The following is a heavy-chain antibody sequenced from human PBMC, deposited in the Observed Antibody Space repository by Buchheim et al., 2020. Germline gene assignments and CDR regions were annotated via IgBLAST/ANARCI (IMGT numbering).Heavy chain of an antibody. V-gene: IGHV3-48*03. D-gene: IGHD6-6*01. CDR3: ASSKGIAARDYYYYGMDV. J-gene: IGHJ6*02. CDR2: ISSSGSTI. Sequence: EVQLVESGGGLVQPGGSLRLSCAASGFTFSSYEMNWVRQAPGKGLEWVSYISSSGSTIYYADSVTGRFTISRDNDKNSMYLQMNSLRAEDTAVYYCASSKGIAARDYYYYGMDVWGQGTT. CDR1: GFTFSSYE.